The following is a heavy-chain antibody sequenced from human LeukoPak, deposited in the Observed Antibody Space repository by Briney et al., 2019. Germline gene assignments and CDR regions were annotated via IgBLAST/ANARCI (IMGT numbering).Heavy chain of an antibody. CDR2: INPNSGGT. Sequence: ASVRVSCKASGGTFNNYAFSWVRQAPGQGLEWMGWINPNSGGTNYAQKFQGRVAMTRDTSISTAYMELSRLRSDDTAVYYCARIPDYGDYPSYYYMDVWGKGTTVTVSS. CDR1: GGTFNNYA. CDR3: ARIPDYGDYPSYYYMDV. D-gene: IGHD4-17*01. V-gene: IGHV1-2*02. J-gene: IGHJ6*03.